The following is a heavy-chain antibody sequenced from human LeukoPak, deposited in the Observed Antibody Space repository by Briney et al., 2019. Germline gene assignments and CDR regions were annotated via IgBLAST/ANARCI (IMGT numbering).Heavy chain of an antibody. V-gene: IGHV3-21*01. CDR2: ISSTSSYI. D-gene: IGHD6-19*01. Sequence: KPGGSLRLSCVASGFTFSNAWMNWVRQAPGKGLEWVSSISSTSSYIYYADSVKGRFTISRDNAQKSLYLQMNSLRAEDTAVYYCARVGYSSGWYFDYWGQGTLVTVSS. CDR3: ARVGYSSGWYFDY. J-gene: IGHJ4*02. CDR1: GFTFSNAW.